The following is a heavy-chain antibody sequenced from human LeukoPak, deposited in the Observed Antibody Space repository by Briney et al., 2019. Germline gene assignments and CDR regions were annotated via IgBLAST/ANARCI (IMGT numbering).Heavy chain of an antibody. D-gene: IGHD3-10*01. CDR3: AKTYYSSSGSWD. J-gene: IGHJ1*01. Sequence: SETLSLTCTVSGGSISSSSYYWGWIRQPPGKGLEWIGSIYYSGSTYYNPSLKSRVTISVDTSKNQFSLRLNSVTAADTAVYYCAKTYYSSSGSWDWGQGTLVTVSS. CDR2: IYYSGST. CDR1: GGSISSSSYY. V-gene: IGHV4-39*07.